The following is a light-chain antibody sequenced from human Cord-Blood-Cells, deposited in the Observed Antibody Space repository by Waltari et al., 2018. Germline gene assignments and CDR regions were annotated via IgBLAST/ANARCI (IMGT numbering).Light chain of an antibody. Sequence: DIQMTQSPSSLSASVGDRVTITCRASQSISSYLNGYQQKPGKAPKLLIYAASSLQSGVPSRFSGSGSGTDFTLTISSLQPEDFATYYCQQSYSTLPSFGQGTKLEIK. CDR2: AAS. CDR1: QSISSY. V-gene: IGKV1-39*01. J-gene: IGKJ2*03. CDR3: QQSYSTLPS.